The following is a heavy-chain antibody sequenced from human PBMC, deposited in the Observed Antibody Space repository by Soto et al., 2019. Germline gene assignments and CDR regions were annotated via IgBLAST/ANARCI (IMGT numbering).Heavy chain of an antibody. D-gene: IGHD1-26*01. Sequence: QITLKESGPPLVKPTQTLTLTCTFSGFSLRSSGVGVGWIRQPPGKALEWLALIYWDDDKRYSPSLKSRLTITKHTATNQVVLTMANMDAVDTATYYCARHLSKTVRTSVGWFDPWGQGILVTVSS. J-gene: IGHJ5*02. CDR2: IYWDDDK. V-gene: IGHV2-5*02. CDR1: GFSLRSSGVG. CDR3: ARHLSKTVRTSVGWFDP.